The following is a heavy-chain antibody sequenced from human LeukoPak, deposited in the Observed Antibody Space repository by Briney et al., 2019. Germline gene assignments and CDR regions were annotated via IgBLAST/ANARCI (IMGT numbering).Heavy chain of an antibody. V-gene: IGHV3-23*01. D-gene: IGHD3-22*01. CDR2: ISGSGGST. CDR1: GFTFSSYA. CDR3: ATAGNYDSSGYYPRGFDY. J-gene: IGHJ4*02. Sequence: GGSLRLSCAASGFTFSSYAMTWVRQTPGKGLDWASAISGSGGSTYYTDSVKGRFTISRDNSKNTLFLQMNSLRAEDTAVYYCATAGNYDSSGYYPRGFDYWGPGALVTVSS.